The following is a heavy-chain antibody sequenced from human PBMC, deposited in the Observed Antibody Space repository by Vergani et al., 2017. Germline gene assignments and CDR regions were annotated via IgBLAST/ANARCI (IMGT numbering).Heavy chain of an antibody. Sequence: QVQLVQSGAEVKKPGSSVKVFCKASGGTFSSYAISWVRQAPGQGLEWMGGIIPIFGTAIYAQKFQGRVTITADESTSTAYMELSSLRSEDTAVYYCAGGGMTVFGVIMGRALDYSGQGTLVTVSS. CDR2: IIPIFGTA. CDR1: GGTFSSYA. D-gene: IGHD3-3*01. CDR3: AGGGMTVFGVIMGRALDY. J-gene: IGHJ4*02. V-gene: IGHV1-69*01.